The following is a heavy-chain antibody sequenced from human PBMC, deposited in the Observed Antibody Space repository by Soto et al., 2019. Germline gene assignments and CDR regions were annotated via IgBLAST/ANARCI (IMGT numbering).Heavy chain of an antibody. CDR2: IFHSGST. V-gene: IGHV4-4*02. D-gene: IGHD1-26*01. Sequence: QVQLQESGPGLVKPSGTLSLTCAVSGGSISSNNWWSWVRRPPGKGLEWIGEIFHSGSTYYSPSLKSRVTISVDKSKNHFSLHLTSVTAADTAVYYCARVYSGSYSDSWGQGTLVTVSS. CDR3: ARVYSGSYSDS. J-gene: IGHJ4*02. CDR1: GGSISSNNW.